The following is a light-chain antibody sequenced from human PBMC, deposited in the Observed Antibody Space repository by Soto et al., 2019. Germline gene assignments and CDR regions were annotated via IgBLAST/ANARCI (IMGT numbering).Light chain of an antibody. CDR2: DAS. CDR3: QQRSNWPAIT. CDR1: QSVSSY. V-gene: IGKV3-11*01. Sequence: ENLFTQSSPTPSFFPKEKKTHPFRAIQSVSSYLAWYQQKPGQAPRLLIYDASNRATGIPARFSGSGSGTDFTLTISSLEPEDFAVYYCQQRSNWPAITFGQGTRLEIK. J-gene: IGKJ5*01.